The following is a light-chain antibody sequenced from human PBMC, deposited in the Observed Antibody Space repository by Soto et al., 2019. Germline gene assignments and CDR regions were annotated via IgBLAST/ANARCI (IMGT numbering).Light chain of an antibody. J-gene: IGLJ3*02. Sequence: QSVLTQPPSVSAAPGQKVTISCSGGSSNIGDNYVSWYQQLPGTAPKLLIYDNNERPSGIPDRFSGSKSGTSATLGITGLQTGDEADYYCATWDSSLSAGVFGGGTKVTVL. V-gene: IGLV1-51*01. CDR3: ATWDSSLSAGV. CDR1: SSNIGDNY. CDR2: DNN.